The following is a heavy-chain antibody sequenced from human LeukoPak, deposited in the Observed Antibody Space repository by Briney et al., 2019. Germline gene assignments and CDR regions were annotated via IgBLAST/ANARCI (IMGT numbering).Heavy chain of an antibody. CDR1: GFIFTSVG. D-gene: IGHD3-10*01. CDR3: ARDDRYGSGTLGKRFDP. CDR2: ITHGGQI. V-gene: IGHV3-21*01. J-gene: IGHJ5*02. Sequence: PGGSLRLSCVASGFIFTSVGMNWVRQAPGKGLEWVSSITHGGQIYYADSVKRRFTISRDNTKNSVYLQMDNLRDDGTAVYFCARDDRYGSGTLGKRFDPWGQGTLVSVSS.